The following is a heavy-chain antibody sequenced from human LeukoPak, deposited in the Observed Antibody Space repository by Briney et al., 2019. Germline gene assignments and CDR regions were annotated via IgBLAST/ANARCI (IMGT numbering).Heavy chain of an antibody. J-gene: IGHJ5*02. CDR1: GGSFSGYY. CDR2: INHSGST. V-gene: IGHV4-34*01. CDR3: ARDGGSSWYFQSWFDP. D-gene: IGHD6-13*01. Sequence: SETLSLTCAVYGGSFSGYYWSWIRQPPGKGREWIGEINHSGSTNYNPSLKSRVTISVDTSKNQFSLKLSSVTAADTAVYYCARDGGSSWYFQSWFDPWGQGTLVTVSS.